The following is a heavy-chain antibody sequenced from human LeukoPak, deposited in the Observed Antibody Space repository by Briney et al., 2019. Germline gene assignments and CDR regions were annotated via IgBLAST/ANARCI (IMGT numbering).Heavy chain of an antibody. CDR1: GGSISSSSYY. Sequence: SETLSLTCTVSGGSISSSSYYWGWIRQPPGKGLEWIGSIYYSGSTYYNPSLKSRVTISVDTSKNQFSLKLSSVTAADTAVYYCARAEGWYYYDSSGYYYFDCWGQGTLVTVSS. CDR2: IYYSGST. CDR3: ARAEGWYYYDSSGYYYFDC. V-gene: IGHV4-39*01. J-gene: IGHJ4*02. D-gene: IGHD3-22*01.